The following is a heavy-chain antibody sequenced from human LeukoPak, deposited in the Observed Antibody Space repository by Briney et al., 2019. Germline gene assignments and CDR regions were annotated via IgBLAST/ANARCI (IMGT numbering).Heavy chain of an antibody. Sequence: GASVKVSCKASGYTFTSYDINWVRQATGQGLEWMGWMNPNSGNTGYAQKFQGRVTITRNTSISTAYMELSSPRSEDTAVYYCARDREWEPPDWFDPWGQGTLVTVSS. V-gene: IGHV1-8*03. CDR3: ARDREWEPPDWFDP. CDR1: GYTFTSYD. CDR2: MNPNSGNT. D-gene: IGHD1-26*01. J-gene: IGHJ5*02.